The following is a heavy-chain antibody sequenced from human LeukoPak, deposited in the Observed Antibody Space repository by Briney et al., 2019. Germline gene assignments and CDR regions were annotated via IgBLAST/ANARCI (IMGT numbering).Heavy chain of an antibody. CDR2: FDPEDGET. Sequence: ASVKVSCKVSGYTLTVLSMHWVRQAPGKGLEWMGGFDPEDGETIYAQKFQGRVTMTEDTSTDTAYMELSSLGSEDTAVYYCATDLWELLSSGDYWGQGTLVTVSS. CDR1: GYTLTVLS. V-gene: IGHV1-24*01. CDR3: ATDLWELLSSGDY. D-gene: IGHD1-26*01. J-gene: IGHJ4*02.